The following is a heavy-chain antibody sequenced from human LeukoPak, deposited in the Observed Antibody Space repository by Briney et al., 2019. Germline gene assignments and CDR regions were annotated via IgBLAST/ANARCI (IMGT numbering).Heavy chain of an antibody. V-gene: IGHV3-53*01. CDR1: GFTVSSNY. D-gene: IGHD5-12*01. CDR3: ARGSSVDIVATIGYMDY. J-gene: IGHJ4*02. CDR2: IYSGGST. Sequence: GGSLRLSCAASGFTVSSNYMSWVRQAPGKGLEWVSVIYSGGSTYYADSVKGRFTISRDNSKNSLYLQMNSLRAEDTAVYYCARGSSVDIVATIGYMDYWGQGTLVTVSS.